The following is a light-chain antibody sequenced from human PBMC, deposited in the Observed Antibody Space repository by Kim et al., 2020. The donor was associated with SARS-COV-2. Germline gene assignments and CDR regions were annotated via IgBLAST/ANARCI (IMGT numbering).Light chain of an antibody. CDR2: LNSDGSH. CDR1: SGHSSYA. Sequence: QPVLTQSPSASASLGASVKLTCTLSSGHSSYAIAWHQQQPEKGPRYLMKLNSDGSHSKGDGIPDRFSGSSSGAERYLTISSLQSEDEADYYCQTRFGGGTKLTVL. CDR3: QTR. V-gene: IGLV4-69*01. J-gene: IGLJ3*02.